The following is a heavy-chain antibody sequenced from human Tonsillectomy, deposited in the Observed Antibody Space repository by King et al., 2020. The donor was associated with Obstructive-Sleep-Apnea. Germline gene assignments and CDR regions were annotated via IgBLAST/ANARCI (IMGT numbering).Heavy chain of an antibody. V-gene: IGHV4-39*01. Sequence: QLQESGPGLVKPSETLSLTCTVSGGSISSSTYYWGWIRQPPGKGLEWIGSICYSGSTYYNPSLKSRDTFSVDTSKNQSSLKLSSVTAADTAVYYCAGAGYCSGGSCYSDAFDVWGQGTVVTVSS. D-gene: IGHD2-15*01. CDR2: ICYSGST. CDR3: AGAGYCSGGSCYSDAFDV. CDR1: GGSISSSTYY. J-gene: IGHJ3*01.